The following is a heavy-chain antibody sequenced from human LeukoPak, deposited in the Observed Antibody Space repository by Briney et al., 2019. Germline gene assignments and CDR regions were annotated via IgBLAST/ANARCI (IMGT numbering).Heavy chain of an antibody. D-gene: IGHD2-2*01. Sequence: GGSLRLSCAASGFTFSSYSMNWVRQAPGKGLEWVSSISSSSSYIYYADSVKGRFTISRDNAKNSLHLQMNSLRAEDTAVYYCARDIGYCSSTSCSVGFDYWGQGTLVTVSS. CDR1: GFTFSSYS. V-gene: IGHV3-21*01. CDR2: ISSSSSYI. CDR3: ARDIGYCSSTSCSVGFDY. J-gene: IGHJ4*02.